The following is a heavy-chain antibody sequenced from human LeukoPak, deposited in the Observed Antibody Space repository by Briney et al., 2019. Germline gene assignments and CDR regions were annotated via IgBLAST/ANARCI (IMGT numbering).Heavy chain of an antibody. CDR1: GGSFSGYY. CDR3: ARGRRIAAAGRNWFDP. V-gene: IGHV4-34*01. D-gene: IGHD6-13*01. Sequence: SETLSLTCAVYGGSFSGYYWSWIRQPPGKGLEWIGEINHSGSTNYNPSLKSRVAISVDTSKNQFSLKLSSVTAADTAVYYCARGRRIAAAGRNWFDPWGQGTLVTVSS. J-gene: IGHJ5*02. CDR2: INHSGST.